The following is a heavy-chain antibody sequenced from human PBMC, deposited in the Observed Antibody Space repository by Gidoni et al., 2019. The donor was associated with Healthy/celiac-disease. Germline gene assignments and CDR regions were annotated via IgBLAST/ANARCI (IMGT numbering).Heavy chain of an antibody. CDR1: GGSISSSY. CDR3: ARGDSSGWYYYFDY. V-gene: IGHV4-59*01. CDR2: IYYSGST. D-gene: IGHD6-19*01. J-gene: IGHJ4*02. Sequence: QVQLQESGPGLVKPSETLSLTCTVSGGSISSSYWSWIRQPPGKGLEWIGYIYYSGSTNYNPSLKSRVTISVDTSKNQFSLKLSSVTAADTAVYYCARGDSSGWYYYFDYWGQGTLVTVSS.